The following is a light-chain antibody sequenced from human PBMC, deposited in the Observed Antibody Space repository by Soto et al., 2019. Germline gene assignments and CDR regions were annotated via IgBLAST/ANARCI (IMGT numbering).Light chain of an antibody. CDR2: DVS. V-gene: IGKV1-5*01. CDR3: QQYKSYWT. CDR1: QRIGTW. Sequence: GDGVTITCRASQRIGTWLAWYQQKPGKAPKVLIYDVSTLKSGVPSRFSGSASATEFTLSISSLQPDDVATYYCQQYKSYWTFGQGTKVDIK. J-gene: IGKJ1*01.